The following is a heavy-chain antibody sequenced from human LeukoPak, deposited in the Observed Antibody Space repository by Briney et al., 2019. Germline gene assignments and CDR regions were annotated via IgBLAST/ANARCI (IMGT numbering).Heavy chain of an antibody. CDR3: ARDMAVAPYNWFDP. CDR1: DGSISNYY. CDR2: ISSTGST. V-gene: IGHV4-4*07. Sequence: SETLSLTCSVSDGSISNYYWSWIRQPAGKGLEWIGLISSTGSTNYNPSLKSRVTMSIDTSKNQFSLKLSSVTAADTAVYYCARDMAVAPYNWFDPWGQGTLVTVSS. J-gene: IGHJ5*02. D-gene: IGHD6-19*01.